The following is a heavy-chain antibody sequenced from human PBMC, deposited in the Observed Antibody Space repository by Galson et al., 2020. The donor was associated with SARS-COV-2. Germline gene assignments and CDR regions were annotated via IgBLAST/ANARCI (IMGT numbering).Heavy chain of an antibody. Sequence: GGSLRLSCAASGFTLSSYAMSWVRQAPGKGLEWVSAIGGSGGTTYYADSVKGRFTISRDNSRDTLYLQMSSLRADDTAVYYCAKFLKSDYDFWSDYYPPYYFDYWGQGTLVTVSS. D-gene: IGHD3-3*01. CDR2: IGGSGGTT. J-gene: IGHJ4*02. CDR3: AKFLKSDYDFWSDYYPPYYFDY. V-gene: IGHV3-23*01. CDR1: GFTLSSYA.